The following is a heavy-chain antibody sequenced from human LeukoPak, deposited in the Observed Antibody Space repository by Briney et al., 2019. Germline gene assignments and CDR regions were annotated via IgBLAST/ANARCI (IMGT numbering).Heavy chain of an antibody. CDR2: ISAYNGNT. CDR3: ARDHGTGYFDY. V-gene: IGHV1-18*01. Sequence: ASVKVPCKASGYTFTSYGISWVRQAPGQGLEWMGWISAYNGNTNYAQKLQGRVTKTNDTSTSTAYMELRSLRSDDTAVYYCARDHGTGYFDYWGQGTLVTVSS. D-gene: IGHD3-10*01. CDR1: GYTFTSYG. J-gene: IGHJ4*02.